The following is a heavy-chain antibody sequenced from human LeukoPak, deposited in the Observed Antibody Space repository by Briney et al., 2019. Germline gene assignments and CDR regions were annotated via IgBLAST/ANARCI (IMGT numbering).Heavy chain of an antibody. D-gene: IGHD6-19*01. Sequence: SGTLSLTCAVSGGSISSSNWWSWVRQPPGKGLEWIGEIYHSGSTNYNPSLKSRVTISVDKSKNQFSLKLSSVTAADTAVYYCARDNSSGWYCFDYWGQGTLVTVSS. CDR3: ARDNSSGWYCFDY. V-gene: IGHV4-4*02. CDR1: GGSISSSNW. CDR2: IYHSGST. J-gene: IGHJ4*02.